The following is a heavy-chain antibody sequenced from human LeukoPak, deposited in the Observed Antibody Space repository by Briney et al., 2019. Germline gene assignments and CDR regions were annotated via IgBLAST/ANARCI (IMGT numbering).Heavy chain of an antibody. CDR2: IYSGGST. D-gene: IGHD2-2*01. Sequence: GGSLRLSCAASGFTVSSNYMRWVRQAPGEGLGWGSVIYSGGSTYYADSVKGRFTISRDNSKDTLYLQMNSLRAEDTAVYYSARDTGKYQPPWSEYGMDVWGQGTTVTVSS. V-gene: IGHV3-66*01. J-gene: IGHJ6*02. CDR1: GFTVSSNY. CDR3: ARDTGKYQPPWSEYGMDV.